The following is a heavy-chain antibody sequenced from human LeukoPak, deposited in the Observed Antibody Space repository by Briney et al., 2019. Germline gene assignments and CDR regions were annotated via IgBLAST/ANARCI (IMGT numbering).Heavy chain of an antibody. V-gene: IGHV3-21*01. J-gene: IGHJ4*02. CDR2: ISSSSSYK. D-gene: IGHD3-22*01. CDR1: GFTFSSYS. Sequence: PGGSLRLSCAASGFTFSSYSMNWVRQAPGKGLEWVSYISSSSSYKYYADSVKGRFTISRDNAKNSLYLQMNSLRAEDTAVYYCAKDSAWYYDSSGLIEGDPFDNWGQGTLVTVSS. CDR3: AKDSAWYYDSSGLIEGDPFDN.